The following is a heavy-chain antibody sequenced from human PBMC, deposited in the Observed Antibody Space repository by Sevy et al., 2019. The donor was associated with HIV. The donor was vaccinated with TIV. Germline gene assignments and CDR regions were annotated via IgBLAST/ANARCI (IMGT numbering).Heavy chain of an antibody. CDR1: GGSISSYY. CDR3: ARGPTGTTPDY. J-gene: IGHJ4*02. Sequence: SETLSLTCTVSGGSISSYYWSWIRQPPGKGLEWIGYIYYSGSTNYNPSLKSRVTISVDTSKNQFSLKLSSVTAADTAVYYCARGPTGTTPDYWGQGTLATVSS. V-gene: IGHV4-59*01. D-gene: IGHD1-1*01. CDR2: IYYSGST.